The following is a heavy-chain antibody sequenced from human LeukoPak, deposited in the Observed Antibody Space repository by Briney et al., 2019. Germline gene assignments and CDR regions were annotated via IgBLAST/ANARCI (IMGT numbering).Heavy chain of an antibody. CDR2: ISSSGSTI. D-gene: IGHD5-18*01. V-gene: IGHV3-48*03. J-gene: IGHJ4*02. Sequence: PGGSLRLCCAASGFTFSSYEMKWVRQAPGKGLEWVSYISSSGSTIYYADSVKGRFTISRDNAKNSLYLQMNSLRAEDTAVYYCARNSGYSYGNFDYWGQGTLVTVSS. CDR1: GFTFSSYE. CDR3: ARNSGYSYGNFDY.